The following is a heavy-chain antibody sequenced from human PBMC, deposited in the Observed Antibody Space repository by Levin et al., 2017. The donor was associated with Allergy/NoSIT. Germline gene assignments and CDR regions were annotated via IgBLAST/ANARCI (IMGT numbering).Heavy chain of an antibody. CDR3: EKDAIRGSDQPYYFDY. D-gene: IGHD6-19*01. CDR1: GFTFNNYA. V-gene: IGHV3-23*01. Sequence: GGSLRLSCAASGFTFNNYAMSWVRQAPGKGLEWVSAIINSGVGTYYADSVKGRFTISRDNSKNTMYLQMNSLRAEDTAVYFYEKDAIRGSDQPYYFDYWGQGTLVTASS. J-gene: IGHJ4*02. CDR2: IINSGVGT.